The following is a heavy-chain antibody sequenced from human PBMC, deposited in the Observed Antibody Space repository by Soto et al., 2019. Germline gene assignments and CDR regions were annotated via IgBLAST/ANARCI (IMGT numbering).Heavy chain of an antibody. CDR1: GFTFRIHT. J-gene: IGHJ2*01. CDR3: ARDRHGDYSYFDL. Sequence: AGGSLRLSCVVSGFTFRIHTMNWVRQAPGQGLEWVSSINSGSTIYYADSVKGRFTISRDNARNSLYLQMDSLRDEDTALYYCARDRHGDYSYFDLWGRGTLVTVSS. CDR2: INSGSTI. D-gene: IGHD4-17*01. V-gene: IGHV3-48*02.